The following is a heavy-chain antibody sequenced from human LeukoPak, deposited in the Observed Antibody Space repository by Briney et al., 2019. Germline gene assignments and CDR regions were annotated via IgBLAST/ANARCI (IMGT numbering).Heavy chain of an antibody. CDR2: ISAYNGNT. J-gene: IGHJ6*03. D-gene: IGHD6-13*01. Sequence: ASVKVSCKASGYTFTSYGISWVRQAPGQGLEWMGWISAYNGNTNYAQKLQGRVTMTTDTSTTTAYMDVRSLRSDDTAVYYCARVGQQLVSYYYYMDVWGKGTTVTISS. CDR1: GYTFTSYG. V-gene: IGHV1-18*01. CDR3: ARVGQQLVSYYYYMDV.